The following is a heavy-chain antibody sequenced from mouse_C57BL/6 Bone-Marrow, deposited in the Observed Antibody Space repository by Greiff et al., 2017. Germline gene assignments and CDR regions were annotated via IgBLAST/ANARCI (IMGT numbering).Heavy chain of an antibody. V-gene: IGHV1-39*01. Sequence: EVQLLESGPDLVKPGASLKISCKASGYSFTDYNMNWVQQTTGKSLEWIGVISPNYGTTCYTQKFKGKFTLSVDHSTSTAYMQLNSLTSEDSADYYCAREDYNYDGWYFDVWGTGTTVTVSS. CDR2: ISPNYGTT. D-gene: IGHD2-12*01. CDR1: GYSFTDYN. CDR3: AREDYNYDGWYFDV. J-gene: IGHJ1*03.